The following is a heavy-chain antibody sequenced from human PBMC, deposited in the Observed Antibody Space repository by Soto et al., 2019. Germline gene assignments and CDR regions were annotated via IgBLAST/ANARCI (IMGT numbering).Heavy chain of an antibody. D-gene: IGHD3-10*01. J-gene: IGHJ6*02. CDR1: GFTFSSYE. Sequence: EVQLVESGGGLVQPGGSLRLSCAASGFTFSSYEMNWVRQAPGKGLEWVSYISSSGSTIYYADSVKGRFTISRDNAKNSLYLQMNSLRAEDTAVYYCARATHPLYGSGKGYYYYYGMDVWGQGSTVTVSS. CDR2: ISSSGSTI. V-gene: IGHV3-48*03. CDR3: ARATHPLYGSGKGYYYYYGMDV.